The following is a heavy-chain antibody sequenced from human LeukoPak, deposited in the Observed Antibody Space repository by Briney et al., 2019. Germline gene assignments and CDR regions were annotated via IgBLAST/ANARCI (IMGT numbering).Heavy chain of an antibody. D-gene: IGHD6-19*01. J-gene: IGHJ4*02. CDR3: ARDANIAVAGTVSFDY. CDR1: GFTFSSYS. V-gene: IGHV3-21*01. CDR2: ISSSSSYI. Sequence: PGGSLRLSCAASGFTFSSYSMNWVRQAPGKGLEWASSISSSSSYIYYADSVKGRFTISRDNAKNSLYLQMNSLRAEDTAVYYCARDANIAVAGTVSFDYWGQGTLVTVSS.